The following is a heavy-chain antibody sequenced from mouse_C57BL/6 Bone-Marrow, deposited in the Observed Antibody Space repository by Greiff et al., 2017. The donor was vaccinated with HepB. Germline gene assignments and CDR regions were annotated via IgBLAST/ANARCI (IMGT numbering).Heavy chain of an antibody. CDR1: GYAFSSSW. Sequence: QVQLQQSGPELVKPGASVKISCKASGYAFSSSWMNWVKQRPGKGLEWIGRIYPGDGDTNYNGKFKGKATLTADKSSSTAYMQLSSLTSEDSAVYFCARWDDYAHPPYAMDYWGQGTSVTVSS. CDR3: ARWDDYAHPPYAMDY. CDR2: IYPGDGDT. D-gene: IGHD2-4*01. V-gene: IGHV1-82*01. J-gene: IGHJ4*01.